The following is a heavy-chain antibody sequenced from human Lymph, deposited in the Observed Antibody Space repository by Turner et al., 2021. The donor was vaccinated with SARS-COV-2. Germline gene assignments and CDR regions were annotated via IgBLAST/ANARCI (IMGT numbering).Heavy chain of an antibody. D-gene: IGHD5-12*01. Sequence: QVQLVESGGGVVQPGRSLRPPCAASGFTLSSYGMHWVREAPGKGLEWVAVIWYDGSNKYYADSVKGRFTISRDNSKNTLYLQMNSLRAEDTAVYYCARVKGYNGYDLRYYYGMDVWGQGTTVTVSS. CDR1: GFTLSSYG. CDR2: IWYDGSNK. V-gene: IGHV3-33*01. J-gene: IGHJ6*02. CDR3: ARVKGYNGYDLRYYYGMDV.